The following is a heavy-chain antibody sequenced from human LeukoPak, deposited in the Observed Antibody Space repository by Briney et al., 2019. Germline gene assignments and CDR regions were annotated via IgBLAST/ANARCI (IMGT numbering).Heavy chain of an antibody. Sequence: GGSLRLSCAASGFTFSSYWMHWVRQAPGKGLVWVSRINSDGSSTSYADSVKGRFTISRDNAKNTLYLQMNSLRAEDTAVYYYARAGRALLWFGELLGDAFDIWGQGTMVTVSS. V-gene: IGHV3-74*01. D-gene: IGHD3-10*01. CDR3: ARAGRALLWFGELLGDAFDI. CDR2: INSDGSST. J-gene: IGHJ3*02. CDR1: GFTFSSYW.